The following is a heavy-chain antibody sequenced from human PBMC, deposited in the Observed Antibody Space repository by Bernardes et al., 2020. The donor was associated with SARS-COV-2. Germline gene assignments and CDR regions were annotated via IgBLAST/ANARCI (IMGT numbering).Heavy chain of an antibody. J-gene: IGHJ4*02. V-gene: IGHV3-23*01. D-gene: IGHD4-17*01. Sequence: SSNENNKYYADSVKGRFTISRDNSKNTLYLQMNSLRAEDTAVYYCAKDPRYGLDYFDYWGQGTLVTVSS. CDR3: AKDPRYGLDYFDY. CDR2: SSNENNK.